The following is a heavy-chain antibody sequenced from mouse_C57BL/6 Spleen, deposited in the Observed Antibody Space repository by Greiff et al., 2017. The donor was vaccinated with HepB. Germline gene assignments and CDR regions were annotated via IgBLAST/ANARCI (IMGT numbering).Heavy chain of an antibody. V-gene: IGHV7-3*01. CDR3: ARSYGSSYVGAMDY. Sequence: EVNVVESGGGLVQPGGSLSLSCAASGFTFTDYYMSWVRQPPGKALEWLGFIRNKANGYTTEYSASVKGRFTISRDNSQSILYLQMNALRAEDSATYYCARSYGSSYVGAMDYWGQGTSVTVSS. D-gene: IGHD1-1*01. CDR1: GFTFTDYY. CDR2: IRNKANGYTT. J-gene: IGHJ4*01.